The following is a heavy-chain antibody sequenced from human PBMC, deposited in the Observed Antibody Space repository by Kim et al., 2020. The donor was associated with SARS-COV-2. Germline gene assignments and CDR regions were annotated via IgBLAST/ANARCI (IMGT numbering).Heavy chain of an antibody. CDR1: GFTFSSYS. J-gene: IGHJ4*02. D-gene: IGHD2-21*01. V-gene: IGHV3-21*01. Sequence: GGSLRLSCAASGFTFSSYSMNWVRQAPGKGLEWVSSISSSSSYIYYADSVKGRFTISRDNAKNSLYLQMNSLRAEDTAVYYCASVGYGDTIGVSAYYWGQGTLVTVSS. CDR2: ISSSSSYI. CDR3: ASVGYGDTIGVSAYY.